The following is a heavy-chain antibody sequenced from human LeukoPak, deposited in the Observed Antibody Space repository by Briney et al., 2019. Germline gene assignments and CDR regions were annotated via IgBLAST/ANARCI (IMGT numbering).Heavy chain of an antibody. CDR1: GGSISSYY. D-gene: IGHD5-12*01. J-gene: IGHJ6*03. CDR3: ARATHYYYYMDV. Sequence: SETLSLTCTVSGGSISSYYWSWIRQPPGKGLEWIGYIYTSGSTNYNPSLKSRVTISVDTSKNQFSLKLSSVTAADTAVYYCARATHYYYYMDVWGKGTTVTVSS. V-gene: IGHV4-4*09. CDR2: IYTSGST.